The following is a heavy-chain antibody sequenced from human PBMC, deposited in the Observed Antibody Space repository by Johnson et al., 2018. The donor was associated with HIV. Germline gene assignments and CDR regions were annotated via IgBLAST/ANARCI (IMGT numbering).Heavy chain of an antibody. J-gene: IGHJ3*01. CDR1: GFTFSSYG. V-gene: IGHV3-33*06. CDR3: AKDLSSSSL. CDR2: IWYDGSNK. Sequence: QMLLVESGGGVVQPGRSLRLSCAASGFTFSSYGMHWVRQAPCKGLEWVAVIWYDGSNKYYADSVKGRFTISRDNSKNTLYLQMNSLRAEDTAVYYCAKDLSSSSLWGQGTMVTVSS. D-gene: IGHD6-6*01.